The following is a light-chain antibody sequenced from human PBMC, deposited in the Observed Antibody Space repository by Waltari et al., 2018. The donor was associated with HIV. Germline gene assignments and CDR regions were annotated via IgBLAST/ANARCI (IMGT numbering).Light chain of an antibody. CDR2: EDS. CDR1: SSDVGGYNY. CDR3: CSYAGSYTYV. J-gene: IGLJ1*01. Sequence: QSALTQPRSVSGSPGRPVTISCTGTSSDVGGYNYVSSYQHHPGKAPKLMFYEDSTRPAGVPDRFSGSKSGNTASLTISGLQAEDEADYSCCSYAGSYTYVFGTGTKVTDL. V-gene: IGLV2-11*01.